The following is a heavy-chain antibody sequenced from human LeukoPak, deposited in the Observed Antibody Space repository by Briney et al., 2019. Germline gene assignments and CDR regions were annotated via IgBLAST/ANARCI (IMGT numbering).Heavy chain of an antibody. Sequence: SETLSLTCTVSGGSISSYYWSWIRQPPGKGLEWIEYIYYSGSTNYNPSLKSRVTISVDTSKNQFSLKLSSVTAADTAVYYCARGTMVRGVSRHYYYYGMDVWGQGTTVTVSS. CDR3: ARGTMVRGVSRHYYYYGMDV. D-gene: IGHD3-10*01. J-gene: IGHJ6*02. CDR1: GGSISSYY. CDR2: IYYSGST. V-gene: IGHV4-59*01.